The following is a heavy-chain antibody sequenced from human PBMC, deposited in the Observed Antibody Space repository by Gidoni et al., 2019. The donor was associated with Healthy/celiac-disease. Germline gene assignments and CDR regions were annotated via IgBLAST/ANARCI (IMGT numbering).Heavy chain of an antibody. J-gene: IGHJ4*02. V-gene: IGHV3-48*03. CDR1: GFTFSSYE. Sequence: EVQLVESGGGLVQPGGSLRLSCAASGFTFSSYEMNWVRQAPGKGLEWVSYISSSGSTIYYADSVKGRFTISRDNAKNSLYLQMNSLRAEDTAVYYCARDGYYYDSSGYFDYWGQGTLVTVSS. CDR3: ARDGYYYDSSGYFDY. CDR2: ISSSGSTI. D-gene: IGHD3-22*01.